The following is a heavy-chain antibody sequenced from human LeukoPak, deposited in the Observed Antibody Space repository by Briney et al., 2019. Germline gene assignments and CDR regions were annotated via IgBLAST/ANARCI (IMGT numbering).Heavy chain of an antibody. D-gene: IGHD6-6*01. CDR1: GDSISSYY. Sequence: AETLSLTCAVSGDSISSYYWSWIRQPPGKGLEWIGDIYNSGGTNYIPSPKGRGSISIDTSKNKFSLKLSSVTGADSAVYYCARLTRLSTSPDRYYLDYWGQGTLVTVSS. CDR3: ARLTRLSTSPDRYYLDY. J-gene: IGHJ4*02. CDR2: IYNSGGT. V-gene: IGHV4-4*09.